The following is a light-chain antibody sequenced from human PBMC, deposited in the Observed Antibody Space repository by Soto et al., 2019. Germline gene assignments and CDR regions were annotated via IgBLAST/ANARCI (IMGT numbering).Light chain of an antibody. CDR3: CSYAGSYTFPYYV. CDR2: DVS. CDR1: SSDVGGYNY. J-gene: IGLJ1*01. Sequence: QSVLTQPRSVSGSPGQSVTISCTGTSSDVGGYNYVSWYQQHPGKAPKLMIYDVSKRPSGVPDRFSGSKSGNTASLTISGLQAEAEADYYCCSYAGSYTFPYYVFGTGTKLTVL. V-gene: IGLV2-11*01.